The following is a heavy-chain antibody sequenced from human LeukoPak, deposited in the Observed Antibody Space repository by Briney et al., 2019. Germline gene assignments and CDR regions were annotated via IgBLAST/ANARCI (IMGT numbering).Heavy chain of an antibody. J-gene: IGHJ4*02. Sequence: SETLSLTCTVSDYSVNSGDYWGWIRQPPGMGLEWIGSISHSGRTYYNPSLKSRVTISVDTSKNQFSLKLSSVTAADTAVYYCARDNYSSSWYFFPHTTRKGGFVDYWGQGTLVTVSS. D-gene: IGHD6-13*01. CDR3: ARDNYSSSWYFFPHTTRKGGFVDY. V-gene: IGHV4-38-2*02. CDR1: DYSVNSGDY. CDR2: ISHSGRT.